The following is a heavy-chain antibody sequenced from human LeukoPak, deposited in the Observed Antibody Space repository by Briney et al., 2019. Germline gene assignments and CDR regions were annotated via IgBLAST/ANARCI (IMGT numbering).Heavy chain of an antibody. CDR2: ISSSSSYI. CDR3: ARERVWFGELLPFDY. V-gene: IGHV3-21*01. Sequence: GGSLRLSCAASGFTFSSYSMNWVRQAPGKGLEWVSSISSSSSYIYYADSVKGRFTISRDNAKNSLYLQMNSLRAEDTAVYYCARERVWFGELLPFDYWGQGTLVTVSS. CDR1: GFTFSSYS. J-gene: IGHJ4*02. D-gene: IGHD3-10*01.